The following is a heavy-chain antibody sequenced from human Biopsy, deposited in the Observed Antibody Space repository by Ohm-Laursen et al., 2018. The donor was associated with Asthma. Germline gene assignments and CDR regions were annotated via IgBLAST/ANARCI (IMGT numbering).Heavy chain of an antibody. V-gene: IGHV1-69*06. CDR2: ITPIFGAS. CDR1: GGTFSNFA. Sequence: PSANLSRKVPGGTFSNFAISSVRQPPGLGVGWRGGITPIFGASNYAQRFQSRVTITAAILPRTAYMELSGMRLFDTAIYSCASSSPKRGMLYYYYHMDVWGQGTKVIVSS. J-gene: IGHJ6*02. D-gene: IGHD2/OR15-2a*01. CDR3: ASSSPKRGMLYYYYHMDV.